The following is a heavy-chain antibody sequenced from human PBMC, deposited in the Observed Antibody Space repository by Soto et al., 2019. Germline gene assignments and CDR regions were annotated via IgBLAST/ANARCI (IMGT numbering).Heavy chain of an antibody. Sequence: QITLKESGPTLVKPTQTLTLTCTFSGFSLSTSGVGVGWIRQPPGKALEWLALIYWNDDKRYSPSLKSSLTITKDTSKNHVFLTMTNMDPVDTATYYCAHSVPPPSYYDILTGYYDPTPYYYYYGMDVWGQGTTVTVSS. V-gene: IGHV2-5*01. CDR1: GFSLSTSGVG. D-gene: IGHD3-9*01. CDR3: AHSVPPPSYYDILTGYYDPTPYYYYYGMDV. J-gene: IGHJ6*02. CDR2: IYWNDDK.